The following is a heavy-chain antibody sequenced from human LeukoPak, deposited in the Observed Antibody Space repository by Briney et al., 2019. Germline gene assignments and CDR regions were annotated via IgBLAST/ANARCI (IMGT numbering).Heavy chain of an antibody. V-gene: IGHV4-30-2*01. D-gene: IGHD3-9*01. J-gene: IGHJ5*02. CDR1: GGSISSGGYS. CDR3: ARGNYDILTGYYNNWLDP. CDR2: IYHSGST. Sequence: SQTLSLTCAVSGGSISSGGYSWSWIRQPPGKGLEWIGYIYHSGSTYYNPSLKSRVTISVDRSKNQFSLKLSSVTAADTAVYYCARGNYDILTGYYNNWLDPWSQGTLVTVSS.